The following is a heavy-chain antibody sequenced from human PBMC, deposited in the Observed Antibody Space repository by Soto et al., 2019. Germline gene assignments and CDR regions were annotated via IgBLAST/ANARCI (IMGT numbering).Heavy chain of an antibody. Sequence: GESLKISCAASGFTFSSYSMNWVRQAPGKGLEWVSSISSSSSYIYYADSVKGRFTISRDNAKNSLYLQMNSLRAEDTAVYYCAINKQQPNDYWGQGTLVTVSS. D-gene: IGHD6-13*01. J-gene: IGHJ4*02. CDR3: AINKQQPNDY. CDR1: GFTFSSYS. CDR2: ISSSSSYI. V-gene: IGHV3-21*01.